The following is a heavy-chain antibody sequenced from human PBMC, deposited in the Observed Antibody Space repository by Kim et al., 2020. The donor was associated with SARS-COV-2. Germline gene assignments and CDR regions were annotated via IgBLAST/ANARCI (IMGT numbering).Heavy chain of an antibody. Sequence: SVKVSCKASGGTFSSYAISWVRQAPGQGLEWMGGIIPIFGTANYAQKFQGRVTITADESTSTAYMELSSLRSEDTAVYYCARVGGGVTNEPIYYYYYYGMDVWGQGTTVTVSS. CDR1: GGTFSSYA. V-gene: IGHV1-69*13. CDR2: IIPIFGTA. D-gene: IGHD2-21*02. CDR3: ARVGGGVTNEPIYYYYYYGMDV. J-gene: IGHJ6*02.